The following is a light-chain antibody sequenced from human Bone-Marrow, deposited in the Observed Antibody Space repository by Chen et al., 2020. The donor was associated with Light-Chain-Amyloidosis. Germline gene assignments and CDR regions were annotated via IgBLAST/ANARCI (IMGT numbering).Light chain of an antibody. CDR1: NIGSTS. V-gene: IGLV3-21*02. CDR2: DDS. Sequence: SYVLTQPSSVSVAPGQTATIACGGNNIGSTSVNWYQQTPGQAPLLVVYDDSDRPSGIPERLSGSNSGNTAILTSSRVEAGDEADYYCQVWDRSSDRPVFGGGTKLTVL. J-gene: IGLJ3*02. CDR3: QVWDRSSDRPV.